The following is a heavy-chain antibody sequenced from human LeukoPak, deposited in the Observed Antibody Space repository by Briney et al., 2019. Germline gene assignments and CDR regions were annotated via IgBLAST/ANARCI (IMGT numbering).Heavy chain of an antibody. J-gene: IGHJ4*02. D-gene: IGHD3-22*01. CDR1: GYTFTGYW. CDR3: ARGGGTEWLLVPFEY. Sequence: ASVKLSSKAFGYTFTGYWMHWVRQAPGQGPEWMGVISPSGGSTIYAQKFKGRVTLARDMSTSTDYLELSSLRAEDTAVYYCARGGGTEWLLVPFEYWGQGTLVTVSS. CDR2: ISPSGGST. V-gene: IGHV1-46*01.